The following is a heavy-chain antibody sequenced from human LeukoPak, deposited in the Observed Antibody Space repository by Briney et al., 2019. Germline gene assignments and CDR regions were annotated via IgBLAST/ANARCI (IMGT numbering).Heavy chain of an antibody. CDR2: INPNSGGT. CDR3: ARDLVRGRRKWENNGMDV. CDR1: GYTFIEYY. V-gene: IGHV1-2*02. D-gene: IGHD1-26*01. Sequence: GASVKVSCKASGYTFIEYYMHWVRQAPGQGLEWMGWINPNSGGTNYAQNFQGRVTMTTDTSTSTAYMELRSLRSDDTAVYYCARDLVRGRRKWENNGMDVWGQGTRVTVSS. J-gene: IGHJ6*02.